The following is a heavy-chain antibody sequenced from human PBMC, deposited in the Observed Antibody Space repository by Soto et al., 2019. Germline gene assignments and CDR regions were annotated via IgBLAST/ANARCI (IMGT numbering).Heavy chain of an antibody. Sequence: EVQLVESGGGLVQPGRSLRLSCAASGFTFDDYAMHWVRQAPGKGLEWVSGISWNSGSIGYADSVKGRFTISRDNAKNSLYLQMNSLRAEDTALYYCANGVVATMVGVDGFDPWGQGTLVTVSS. J-gene: IGHJ5*02. CDR1: GFTFDDYA. D-gene: IGHD5-12*01. CDR3: ANGVVATMVGVDGFDP. V-gene: IGHV3-9*01. CDR2: ISWNSGSI.